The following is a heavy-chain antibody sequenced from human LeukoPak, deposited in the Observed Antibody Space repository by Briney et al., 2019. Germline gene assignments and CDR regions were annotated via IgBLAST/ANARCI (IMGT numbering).Heavy chain of an antibody. CDR1: GYTLTELS. V-gene: IGHV1-24*01. D-gene: IGHD4-17*01. J-gene: IGHJ3*02. CDR2: FDPEDGET. CDR3: ATVYGDYAGPYDAFDI. Sequence: ASVKVSCKVSGYTLTELSMHWVRQAPGKGLEWMGGFDPEDGETIYAQKFQGRVTMTEDTSTDTAYMELSSLRSEDTAVYYCATVYGDYAGPYDAFDIWGRGTMVTVSS.